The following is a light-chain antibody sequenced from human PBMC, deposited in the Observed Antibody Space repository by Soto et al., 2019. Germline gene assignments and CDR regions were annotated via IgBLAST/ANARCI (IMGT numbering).Light chain of an antibody. CDR2: GAS. V-gene: IGKV3-20*01. J-gene: IGKJ5*01. CDR3: HQYGISLIT. Sequence: IVLTQSPGTLSLSPGERATLSCRASQSVSSSYLAWYQQKPGQAPRLLIYGASSSATGIPDRFSGSGSGTDFTLTISSFEHEDLEVYYCHQYGISLITFGKGTPLE. CDR1: QSVSSSY.